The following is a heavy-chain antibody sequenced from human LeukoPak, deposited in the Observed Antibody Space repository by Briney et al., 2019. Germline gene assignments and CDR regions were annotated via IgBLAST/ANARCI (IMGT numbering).Heavy chain of an antibody. V-gene: IGHV1-8*02. CDR2: MNPNSGNT. Sequence: GASVKVSCKASGGTFSSYAISWVRQAPGQGLVWMGWMNPNSGNTGYAQKFQGRVTMTRNTSISTAYMELSSLRSEDTAAYYCARGGSSGWYHYYYGMDVWGQGTTVTVSS. CDR1: GGTFSSYA. D-gene: IGHD6-19*01. J-gene: IGHJ6*02. CDR3: ARGGSSGWYHYYYGMDV.